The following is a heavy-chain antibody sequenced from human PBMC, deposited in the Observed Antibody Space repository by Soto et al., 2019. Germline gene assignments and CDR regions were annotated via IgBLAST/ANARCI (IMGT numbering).Heavy chain of an antibody. J-gene: IGHJ4*02. CDR3: ARGPPYYCSGGSCYSHYFDY. V-gene: IGHV1-18*01. CDR2: ISAYNGNT. CDR1: GYTFTSYD. Sequence: QVQLVQPGAEVKKPGASVKVSCKASGYTFTSYDISWVRQAPGQGLEWMGWISAYNGNTNYAQNFQCRVTMTTDTSTTPTYMELRSLSSDDPAVYYCARGPPYYCSGGSCYSHYFDYWGQGTLVTVSS. D-gene: IGHD2-15*01.